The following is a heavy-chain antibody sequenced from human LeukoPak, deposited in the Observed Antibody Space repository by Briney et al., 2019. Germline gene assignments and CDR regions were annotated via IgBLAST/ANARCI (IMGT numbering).Heavy chain of an antibody. V-gene: IGHV1-69*06. CDR3: ARGVVPAARGVFDY. D-gene: IGHD2-2*01. CDR1: GGTFSSYA. CDR2: IIPIFGTA. Sequence: SVQVSCKASGGTFSSYAISWVRQAPGQGLEWMGGIIPIFGTANYAQKFQGRVTITADKSTSTAYMELSSLRSEDTAVYYCARGVVPAARGVFDYWGQGTLVPVPS. J-gene: IGHJ4*02.